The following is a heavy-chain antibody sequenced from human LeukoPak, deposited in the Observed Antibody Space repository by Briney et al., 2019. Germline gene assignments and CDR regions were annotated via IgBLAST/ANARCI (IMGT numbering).Heavy chain of an antibody. J-gene: IGHJ6*03. D-gene: IGHD1-7*01. V-gene: IGHV4-39*01. CDR1: GGSVSSSSSY. CDR2: VYYSGTT. CDR3: VRQNSDYYYYYLDV. Sequence: SETLSLTCTVSGGSVSSSSSYWAWIRQPPGRGLEWIGSVYYSGTTYYNTSLESRATISEDTSRNRFSLVLSSVTAADTAVYYCVRQNSDYYYYYLDVWGEGTTVIVSS.